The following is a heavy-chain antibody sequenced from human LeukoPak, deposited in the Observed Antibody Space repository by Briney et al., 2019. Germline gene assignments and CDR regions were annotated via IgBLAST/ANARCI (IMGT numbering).Heavy chain of an antibody. D-gene: IGHD2-15*01. CDR3: AKDRLTYYYYGMDV. CDR2: ITNSGNSK. J-gene: IGHJ6*02. V-gene: IGHV3-48*01. CDR1: EFTFSSYS. Sequence: GGSLRLSCAASEFTFSSYSMNWVRQAPGKGLEWVSYITNSGNSKSYADSVKGRFTISRDNTKNSLYLQMNSLRAEDTAVYYCAKDRLTYYYYGMDVWGQGTTVTVSS.